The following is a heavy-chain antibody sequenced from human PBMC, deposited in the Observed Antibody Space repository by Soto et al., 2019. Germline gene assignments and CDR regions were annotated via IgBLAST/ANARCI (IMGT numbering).Heavy chain of an antibody. CDR2: ISYDGSNK. V-gene: IGHV3-30*18. J-gene: IGHJ4*02. CDR1: GFTFSSYG. CDR3: AKGRIVLMVYNTSFDY. Sequence: QVQLVESGGGVVQPGRSLRLSCAASGFTFSSYGMHWVRQAPGKGLEWVSVISYDGSNKYYADSVKGRFTISRDNSQNTLYLQMDSLRAEDTAVYYCAKGRIVLMVYNTSFDYWGQGTLVTVSS. D-gene: IGHD2-8*01.